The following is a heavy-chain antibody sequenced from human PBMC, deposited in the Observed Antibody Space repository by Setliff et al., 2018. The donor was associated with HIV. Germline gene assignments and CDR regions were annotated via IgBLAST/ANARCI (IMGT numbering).Heavy chain of an antibody. Sequence: PSETLSLTCAVYGGSFINYYWSWIRQSPGKGLEWIGEITHSGSTNYNPSLKSRVTISVDTSKNQFSLKLTSVTAADTAVYYCARGPVVVIPAPRWRWFDPWCRGTLVTVS. CDR3: ARGPVVVIPAPRWRWFDP. V-gene: IGHV4-34*01. CDR1: GGSFINYY. D-gene: IGHD2-2*01. J-gene: IGHJ5*02. CDR2: ITHSGST.